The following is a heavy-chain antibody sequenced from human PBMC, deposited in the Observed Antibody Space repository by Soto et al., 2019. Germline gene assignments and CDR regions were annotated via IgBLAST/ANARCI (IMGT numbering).Heavy chain of an antibody. D-gene: IGHD3-22*01. J-gene: IGHJ4*02. CDR3: AREVRHYDSSGYSPAFDY. CDR2: IYHSGST. V-gene: IGHV4-30-2*05. CDR1: GGSISSGGYS. Sequence: SETLSLTCAVSGGSISSGGYSWSWIRQPPGKGLEWIGYIYHSGSTYYNPSLKSRVTISVDTSKNQFSLKLSSVTAADTAVYYCAREVRHYDSSGYSPAFDYWGQGTLVTVSS.